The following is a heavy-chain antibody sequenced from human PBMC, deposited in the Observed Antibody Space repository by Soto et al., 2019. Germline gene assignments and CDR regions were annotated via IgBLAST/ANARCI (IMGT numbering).Heavy chain of an antibody. CDR1: GFTFSSYA. CDR2: ISGSGGST. Sequence: GGSPRLSCAASGFTFSSYAMSWVRQAPGKGLEWVSAISGSGGSTYYADSVKGRFTISRDNSKNTLYLQMNSLRAEDTAVYYCAKDNPNDLPYFDWLPIGAYWGQGTRVTFSS. D-gene: IGHD3-9*01. V-gene: IGHV3-23*01. CDR3: AKDNPNDLPYFDWLPIGAY. J-gene: IGHJ4*02.